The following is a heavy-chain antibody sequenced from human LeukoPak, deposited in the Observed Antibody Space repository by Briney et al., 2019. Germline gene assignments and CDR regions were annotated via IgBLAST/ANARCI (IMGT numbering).Heavy chain of an antibody. V-gene: IGHV3-23*01. CDR1: GFTFSSYA. CDR2: ISGSGGST. J-gene: IGHJ5*02. D-gene: IGHD1-7*01. Sequence: PGGSLRLSCVASGFTFSSYAVSWVRQAPGKGLEWVSGISGSGGSTYYADSVKGRFTISRDNSKNTLYLQMNSLRAEDTAVYCCAKGRYNWNYDNWFDPWGQGTLVTVSS. CDR3: AKGRYNWNYDNWFDP.